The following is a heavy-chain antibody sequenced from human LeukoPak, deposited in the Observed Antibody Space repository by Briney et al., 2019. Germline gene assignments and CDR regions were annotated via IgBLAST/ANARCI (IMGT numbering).Heavy chain of an antibody. Sequence: SETLSLTCTISGGSISSSYWSWIRQPPGKGLEWIGYIYYSGTTNYNPSLKSRVTISIDTSKNQFSLKLSSVTAADTAVYYCARDTPENHAFDIWGQGTMVTVSS. J-gene: IGHJ3*02. CDR1: GGSISSSY. V-gene: IGHV4-59*01. CDR3: ARDTPENHAFDI. CDR2: IYYSGTT.